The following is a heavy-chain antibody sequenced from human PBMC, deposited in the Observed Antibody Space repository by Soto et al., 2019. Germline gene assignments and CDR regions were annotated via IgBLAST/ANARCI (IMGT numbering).Heavy chain of an antibody. CDR1: GFTFSSYG. D-gene: IGHD4-17*01. V-gene: IGHV3-30*18. J-gene: IGHJ3*02. CDR2: ISYDGSNK. Sequence: QVQLVESGGGVVQPGRSLRLSCAASGFTFSSYGMHWVRQAPGKGLEWVAVISYDGSNKYYADSVKGRFTISRDNSKNTLYLQMNSLRAEYTAVYYCAKVQGVYGGNTGAFDIWGQGTMVTVSS. CDR3: AKVQGVYGGNTGAFDI.